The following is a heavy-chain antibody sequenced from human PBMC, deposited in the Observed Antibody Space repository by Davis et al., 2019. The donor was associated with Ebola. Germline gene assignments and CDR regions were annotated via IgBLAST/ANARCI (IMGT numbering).Heavy chain of an antibody. CDR2: IYYTGDT. J-gene: IGHJ4*02. CDR3: ARRGYYSGSIDY. Sequence: PSETLSLTCTVSGGSISSYYWTWIRQPPGKGLEWIGFIYYTGDTYYNASLKSRVSISLNTSKNQFSLNLNSVTAADTAVYYCARRGYYSGSIDYWGQGTLATVSA. CDR1: GGSISSYY. V-gene: IGHV4-59*08. D-gene: IGHD3-16*01.